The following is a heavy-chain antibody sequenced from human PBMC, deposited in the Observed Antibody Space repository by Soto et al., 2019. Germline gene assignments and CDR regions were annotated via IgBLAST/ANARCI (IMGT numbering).Heavy chain of an antibody. CDR1: GESFSGYY. Sequence: SETLSLTCAVYGESFSGYYWSWIRQPPGKGLEWIGEINHSGSTYYNPSLKSRVTISVDTSKNQFSLKLSSVTAADTAVYYCARLSSSGWYENNWFDPWGQGTLVTVSS. CDR3: ARLSSSGWYENNWFDP. CDR2: INHSGST. J-gene: IGHJ5*02. D-gene: IGHD6-19*01. V-gene: IGHV4-34*01.